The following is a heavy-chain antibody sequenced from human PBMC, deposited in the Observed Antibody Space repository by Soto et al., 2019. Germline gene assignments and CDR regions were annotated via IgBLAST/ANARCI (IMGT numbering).Heavy chain of an antibody. CDR2: IIPIFGTA. CDR3: ASGWGENSSSHYYYYGMDV. CDR1: GGTFSSYA. Sequence: VKVSCTASGGTFSSYAIIWVRQAPGQGLEWMGGIIPIFGTANYAQKFQGRVTITADESTSTAYMELSSLRSEDTAVYYCASGWGENSSSHYYYYGMDVWGQGTTVTVSS. J-gene: IGHJ6*02. D-gene: IGHD6-6*01. V-gene: IGHV1-69*13.